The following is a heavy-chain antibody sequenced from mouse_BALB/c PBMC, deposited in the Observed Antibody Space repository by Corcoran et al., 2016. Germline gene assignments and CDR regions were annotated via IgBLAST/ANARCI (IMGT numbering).Heavy chain of an antibody. Sequence: EVQLQQSGPELVKPGASMKISCKASGYSFTVYTMNWVKQSHGKNLEWIGLINAYNGGTSYNQKFKGKATLTVDKSSSTAYMELLSLTSEDSAVYYCAGDYGYSYAMDYWGQGTSVTVSS. D-gene: IGHD1-2*01. V-gene: IGHV1-18*01. J-gene: IGHJ4*01. CDR2: INAYNGGT. CDR1: GYSFTVYT. CDR3: AGDYGYSYAMDY.